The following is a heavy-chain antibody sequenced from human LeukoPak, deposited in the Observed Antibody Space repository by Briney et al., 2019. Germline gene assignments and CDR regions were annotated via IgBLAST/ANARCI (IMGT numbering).Heavy chain of an antibody. D-gene: IGHD3-22*01. CDR2: IRYDGSKK. Sequence: GGSLRLSCAASGFTFSSYGMHWVRQAPGKGLEWVAFIRYDGSKKYYADSVKGRFTISRDNSKNTLYLQMNSLRAEDTAVYYCAIVSRYDSSGYWNYYYYGMDVWGQGTTVTVSS. V-gene: IGHV3-30*02. CDR1: GFTFSSYG. J-gene: IGHJ6*02. CDR3: AIVSRYDSSGYWNYYYYGMDV.